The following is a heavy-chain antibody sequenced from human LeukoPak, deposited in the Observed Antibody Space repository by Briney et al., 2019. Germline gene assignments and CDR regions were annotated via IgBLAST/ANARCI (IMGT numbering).Heavy chain of an antibody. D-gene: IGHD5-24*01. CDR3: ARGFVATTSYFYY. CDR1: GGSFSGYY. CDR2: INHSGST. J-gene: IGHJ4*02. V-gene: IGHV4-34*01. Sequence: SETLSLTCAVYGGSFSGYYWSWIRQPPGKGLEWIGEINHSGSTNYNPSLKSRVTISVDTCKNQFSLKLSSVTAADTAVYYCARGFVATTSYFYYWGQGTPVTASS.